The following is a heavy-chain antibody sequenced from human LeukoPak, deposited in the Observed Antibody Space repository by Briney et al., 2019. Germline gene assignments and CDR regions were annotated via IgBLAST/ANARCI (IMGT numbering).Heavy chain of an antibody. Sequence: GESLKISCKGSGYSFTSYWIGWVRQMPGKGLEWMGIIYPGDSDTRYSPSFQGPVTISADKSISTAYLQWSSLKASDTAMYYCARPDYYDSSGYYPATEYFQHWGQGTLVTVSS. D-gene: IGHD3-22*01. V-gene: IGHV5-51*01. CDR1: GYSFTSYW. CDR2: IYPGDSDT. CDR3: ARPDYYDSSGYYPATEYFQH. J-gene: IGHJ1*01.